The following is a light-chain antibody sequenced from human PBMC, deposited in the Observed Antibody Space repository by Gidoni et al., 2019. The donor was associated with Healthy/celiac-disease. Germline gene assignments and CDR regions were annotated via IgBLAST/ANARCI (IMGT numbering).Light chain of an antibody. V-gene: IGKV1-39*01. CDR3: QQSYSTLFT. J-gene: IGKJ3*01. Sequence: DIQITQSPSSLSASVGDRVTITCRASQSISSYLNWYQQKPGKAPKLLIDAASRLQSGVPSRLSGSGSGTDFTLTISSLQPEDFATYYCQQSYSTLFTFGPXTKVDIK. CDR1: QSISSY. CDR2: AAS.